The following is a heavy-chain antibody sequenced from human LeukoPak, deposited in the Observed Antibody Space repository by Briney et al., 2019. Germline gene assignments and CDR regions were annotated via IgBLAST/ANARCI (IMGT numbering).Heavy chain of an antibody. CDR3: ARRADMYYFDY. J-gene: IGHJ4*02. CDR2: INHSGST. Sequence: KPSETLSLTCAVYGGSFSGYYWSWIRQPPGKGLEWIGEINHSGSTNYNPSLKRRATISVDTSKNQYSLKLSSVTAAGTAVYYCARRADMYYFDYWGQGTLVTVSS. CDR1: GGSFSGYY. D-gene: IGHD2-15*01. V-gene: IGHV4-34*01.